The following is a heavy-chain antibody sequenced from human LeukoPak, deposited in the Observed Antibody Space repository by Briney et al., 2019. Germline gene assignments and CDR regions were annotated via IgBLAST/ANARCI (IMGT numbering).Heavy chain of an antibody. CDR1: GDSITGSSYY. CDR2: IYYSGST. Sequence: SETLSLTCTVSGDSITGSSYYWGWIRQSPGKGLEWIGNIYYSGSTYYNSSLKSRVTISIDTSKIQFSLRLTSVTAADTAVYYCTRGSYDVLTGRSTLGEYWGQGTLVAVSS. V-gene: IGHV4-39*01. J-gene: IGHJ4*02. CDR3: TRGSYDVLTGRSTLGEY. D-gene: IGHD3-9*01.